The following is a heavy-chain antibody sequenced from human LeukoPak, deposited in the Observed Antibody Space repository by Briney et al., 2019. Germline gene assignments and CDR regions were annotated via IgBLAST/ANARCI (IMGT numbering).Heavy chain of an antibody. V-gene: IGHV1-69*04. CDR2: IIPILGIA. CDR3: ARDLLSMVGY. CDR1: GGTFSSYA. Sequence: SVKVSCKASGGTFSSYAISWVRQAPGQGLEWMGRIIPILGIANYAQKFRGRVTITADKSTSTAYMELSSLRSEDTAVYYCARDLLSMVGYWGQGTLVTVSS. J-gene: IGHJ4*02. D-gene: IGHD2-8*01.